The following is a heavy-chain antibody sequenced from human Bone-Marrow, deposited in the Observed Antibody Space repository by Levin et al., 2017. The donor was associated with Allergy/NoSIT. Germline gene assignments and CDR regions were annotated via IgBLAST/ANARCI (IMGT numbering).Heavy chain of an antibody. Sequence: GASVKVSCKASGGTFSSFAINWVRQAPGQGLEWMGRVAPIFGTPNYAQKFRGRVTITADESTSTSYTEVTSLISEDTAIYYCAADLRGGYCSGGFCYGWFAAWGQGTRVIVSP. D-gene: IGHD2-15*01. CDR2: VAPIFGTP. V-gene: IGHV1-69*13. CDR3: AADLRGGYCSGGFCYGWFAA. J-gene: IGHJ5*02. CDR1: GGTFSSFA.